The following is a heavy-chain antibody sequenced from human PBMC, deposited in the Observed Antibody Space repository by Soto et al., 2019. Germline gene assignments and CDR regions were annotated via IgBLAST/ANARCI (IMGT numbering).Heavy chain of an antibody. Sequence: GSLRLSCAASGVTFSSHAMHRVRQAPGKGLEWVAVISYDGSNKYYADSVKGRFTISRDNSKNTLYLQMNSLRAEDTAVYYCARGGVATRFNYYYYYGMDVWGQGTTVTVSS. D-gene: IGHD5-12*01. CDR1: GVTFSSHA. CDR2: ISYDGSNK. CDR3: ARGGVATRFNYYYYYGMDV. V-gene: IGHV3-30-3*01. J-gene: IGHJ6*02.